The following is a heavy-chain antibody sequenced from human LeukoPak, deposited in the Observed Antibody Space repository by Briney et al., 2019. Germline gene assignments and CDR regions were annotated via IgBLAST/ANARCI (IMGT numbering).Heavy chain of an antibody. CDR2: IKSKTDGGTT. J-gene: IGHJ4*02. Sequence: GGSLRLSCAASGFTFSNAWMSWVRQAPGKGLEWVGRIKSKTDGGTTDYAAPVKGRFTISRDDSKNTLYLQMNSLKTEDTAVYYCTTDSGFLEWLLPDDYWGQGTLVTVSS. CDR3: TTDSGFLEWLLPDDY. CDR1: GFTFSNAW. D-gene: IGHD3-3*01. V-gene: IGHV3-15*01.